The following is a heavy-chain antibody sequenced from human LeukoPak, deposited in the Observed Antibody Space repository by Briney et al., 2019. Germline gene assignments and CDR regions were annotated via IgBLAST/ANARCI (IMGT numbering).Heavy chain of an antibody. V-gene: IGHV4-34*01. CDR3: ARAPYSSSPGDYFDY. Sequence: PSETLSLTCAVYGGSFSGYYWSWIRQPPGKGLEWIGEINHSGSTNYNPSLKSRVTISVDTSKNQFSLKLSSVTAADTAVYYCARAPYSSSPGDYFDYWGQGTLVTVSS. D-gene: IGHD6-6*01. J-gene: IGHJ4*02. CDR1: GGSFSGYY. CDR2: INHSGST.